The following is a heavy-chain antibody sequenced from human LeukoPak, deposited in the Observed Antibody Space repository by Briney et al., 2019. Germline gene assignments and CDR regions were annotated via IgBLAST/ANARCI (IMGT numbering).Heavy chain of an antibody. CDR2: IIPILGIA. V-gene: IGHV1-69*04. Sequence: GASVKVSCKASGGTFSSYAISWVRPAPGQGLEWMGRIIPILGIANYAQEFQGRVTITADKSTSTAYMELSSLRSEDTAVYYCASASGYSHNYAFDIWGQGTMVTVSS. CDR1: GGTFSSYA. J-gene: IGHJ3*02. CDR3: ASASGYSHNYAFDI. D-gene: IGHD5-18*01.